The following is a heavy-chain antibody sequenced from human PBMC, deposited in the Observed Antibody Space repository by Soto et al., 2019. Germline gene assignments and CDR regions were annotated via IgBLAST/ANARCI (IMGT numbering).Heavy chain of an antibody. CDR2: IYYSGST. D-gene: IGHD1-20*01. CDR3: ARDHNWNYYYYYGMDV. Sequence: SETLSLTCTVSGGSISSGGYYWSWIRQHPGKGLEWIGYIYYSGSTYYNTSLKSRVTISVDTSKNQFSLKLSSVTAADTAVYYCARDHNWNYYYYYGMDVWGQGTTVTVSS. J-gene: IGHJ6*02. V-gene: IGHV4-31*03. CDR1: GGSISSGGYY.